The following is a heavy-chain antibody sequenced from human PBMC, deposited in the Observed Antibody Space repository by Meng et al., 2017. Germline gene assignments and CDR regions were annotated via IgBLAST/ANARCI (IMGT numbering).Heavy chain of an antibody. J-gene: IGHJ4*02. CDR2: ISWNSGSI. Sequence: SLKISCAASGFTFDDYAMHWVRQAPGKGLAWVSGISWNSGSIGYADSVKGRVTISRDNAKNSLYLQMNSLRAEDTALYYCAKASPPIYGSVLYYFDYWGQGTTVTVSS. D-gene: IGHD3-10*01. CDR3: AKASPPIYGSVLYYFDY. V-gene: IGHV3-9*01. CDR1: GFTFDDYA.